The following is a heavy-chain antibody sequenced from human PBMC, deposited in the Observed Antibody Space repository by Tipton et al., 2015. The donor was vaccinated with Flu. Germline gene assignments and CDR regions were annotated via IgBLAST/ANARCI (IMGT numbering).Heavy chain of an antibody. V-gene: IGHV1-69*04. CDR2: IIPILGTA. CDR3: ASPLPLRGWNHYDAFDI. CDR1: GGTFSSYA. Sequence: QVQLVQSGAEVKKPGSSVKVSCKASGGTFSSYAISWVRQAPGQGLEWMGRIIPILGTANYAQKFQGRVTITADKSTSTAYMELSSLRSEDTAVYYCASPLPLRGWNHYDAFDIWGQGTMVTVSS. J-gene: IGHJ3*02. D-gene: IGHD1-14*01.